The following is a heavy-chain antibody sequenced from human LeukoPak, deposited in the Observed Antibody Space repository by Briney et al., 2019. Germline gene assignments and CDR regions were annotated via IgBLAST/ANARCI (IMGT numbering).Heavy chain of an antibody. D-gene: IGHD4-11*01. V-gene: IGHV4-31*03. CDR2: IYYSGST. CDR1: GGSISSGGYY. CDR3: ARVGGRGYSNVFDY. Sequence: SQTLSLTCTVSGGSISSGGYYWSWIRQHPGKGLEWIGCIYYSGSTYYNPSLKSRVTISVDTSKNQFSLKLSSVTAADTAVYYCARVGGRGYSNVFDYWGQGTLVTVSS. J-gene: IGHJ4*02.